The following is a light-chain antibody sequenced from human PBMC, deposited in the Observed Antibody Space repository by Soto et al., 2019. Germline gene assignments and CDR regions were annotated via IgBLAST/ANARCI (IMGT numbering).Light chain of an antibody. CDR1: SSNIGAGYD. V-gene: IGLV1-40*01. J-gene: IGLJ2*01. CDR3: QSYDSNLSGSA. Sequence: QSVLTQPPSVSGAPGQRVTISCTGSSSNIGAGYDVQWYQQLPGTAPKLLIYANNNRPSGVPDRFSGSKSGTSASLAITGLQAEDEADYYCQSYDSNLSGSALGGGIKLTVL. CDR2: ANN.